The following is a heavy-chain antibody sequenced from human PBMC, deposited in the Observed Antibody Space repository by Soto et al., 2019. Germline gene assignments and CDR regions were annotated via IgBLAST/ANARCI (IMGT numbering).Heavy chain of an antibody. Sequence: SETLSLTCAVSGGSISSGGYSWSWIRQPPGRGLEWIGYIYHSGSTYYNPSLKSRVTISVDRSKNQFSLKLSSVTAADTAVYYCARAYYYDSSGYFDYWGQGTLVTVSS. D-gene: IGHD3-22*01. CDR1: GGSISSGGYS. V-gene: IGHV4-30-2*01. J-gene: IGHJ4*02. CDR3: ARAYYYDSSGYFDY. CDR2: IYHSGST.